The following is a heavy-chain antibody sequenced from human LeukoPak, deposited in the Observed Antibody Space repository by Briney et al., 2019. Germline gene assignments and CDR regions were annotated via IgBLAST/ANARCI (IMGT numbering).Heavy chain of an antibody. V-gene: IGHV3-53*01. Sequence: QPGRSLRLSCAASGFTVSSNYMSWVRQAPGKGLEWVSVIYSGGSTYYADSVKGRFTISRDNSKNTLYLQMNSLRAEDTAVYYCARYYYDSSGYYYWFDPWGQGTLVTVSS. CDR1: GFTVSSNY. CDR2: IYSGGST. CDR3: ARYYYDSSGYYYWFDP. J-gene: IGHJ5*02. D-gene: IGHD3-22*01.